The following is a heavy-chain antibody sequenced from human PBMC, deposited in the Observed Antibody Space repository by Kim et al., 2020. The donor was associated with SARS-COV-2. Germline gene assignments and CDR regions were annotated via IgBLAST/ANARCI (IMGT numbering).Heavy chain of an antibody. V-gene: IGHV1-69*13. CDR3: ASRGGYGDYRSYYYYYGMDV. D-gene: IGHD4-17*01. Sequence: SVKVSCKASGGTFSSYAISWVRQAPGQGLEWMGGIIPIFGTANYAQKFQGRVTITADESTSTAYMELSSLRSEDTAVYYCASRGGYGDYRSYYYYYGMDVWGQGTTVTVSS. J-gene: IGHJ6*02. CDR1: GGTFSSYA. CDR2: IIPIFGTA.